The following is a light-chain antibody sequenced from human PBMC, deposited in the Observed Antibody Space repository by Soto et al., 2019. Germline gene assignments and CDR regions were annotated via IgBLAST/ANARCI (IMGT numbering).Light chain of an antibody. J-gene: IGKJ3*01. V-gene: IGKV3-20*01. CDR3: HQYGSSPPLFT. CDR1: QSVSSSY. CDR2: GAS. Sequence: EIVLTQSPGTLSLSPGERATLSCRASQSVSSSYLAWYQQKPGQAPRLLIYGASSRATGIPDRFSGSGSGTDFALTISRLEPEDFAVDYCHQYGSSPPLFTFGPGTKVAIK.